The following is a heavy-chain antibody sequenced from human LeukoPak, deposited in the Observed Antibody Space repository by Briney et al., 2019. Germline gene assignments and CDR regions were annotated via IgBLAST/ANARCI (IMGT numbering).Heavy chain of an antibody. Sequence: PSETLSLTCAVYGGSFSGYYWSWIRQPPGKGLEWIGEINHSGSTNYNPSLKSRVTISVDTSKNQFSLKLSSVTAADTAVYYCARVYGLKTWIQPPYYYYYMDVWGKGTTVTVSS. V-gene: IGHV4-34*01. CDR2: INHSGST. CDR3: ARVYGLKTWIQPPYYYYYMDV. J-gene: IGHJ6*03. CDR1: GGSFSGYY. D-gene: IGHD5-18*01.